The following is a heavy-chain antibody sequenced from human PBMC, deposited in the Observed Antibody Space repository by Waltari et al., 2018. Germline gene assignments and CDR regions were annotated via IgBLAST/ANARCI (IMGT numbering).Heavy chain of an antibody. V-gene: IGHV3-30*18. CDR1: GFMFNSFG. Sequence: QVQLVEYGGGVVQPGRSLRLSCAVSGFMFNSFGMQWVRQAPGQGLEWIGIISYDGSKKYDGDSGKGRFTISRDNSNNTLDLQMNNLIVDDTAVYYCAKAILPLRSTVWYGRFDPWGQGTLVTVSS. CDR2: ISYDGSKK. CDR3: AKAILPLRSTVWYGRFDP. J-gene: IGHJ5*02. D-gene: IGHD6-19*01.